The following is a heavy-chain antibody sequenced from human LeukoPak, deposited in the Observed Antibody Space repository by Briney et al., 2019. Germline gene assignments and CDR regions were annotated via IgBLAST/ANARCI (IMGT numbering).Heavy chain of an antibody. CDR1: GYTFTTYA. J-gene: IGHJ3*02. Sequence: ASVKVSCKASGYTFTTYAIHWVRQAPGQRLEWLGWINTGNGDTRYSQKFQGRVTITRDTSASTAYMELSSLRSEDTAVYYCARDLHVRPYYYDSGDAFDIWGQGTMVTVSS. CDR2: INTGNGDT. D-gene: IGHD3-22*01. V-gene: IGHV1-3*04. CDR3: ARDLHVRPYYYDSGDAFDI.